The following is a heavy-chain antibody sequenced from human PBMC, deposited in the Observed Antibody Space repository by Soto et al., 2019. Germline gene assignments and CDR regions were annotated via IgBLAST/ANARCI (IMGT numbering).Heavy chain of an antibody. CDR2: VRGSGDNT. J-gene: IGHJ2*01. V-gene: IGHV3-23*01. D-gene: IGHD6-6*01. CDR3: ANCLVSSAWWFDL. CDR1: GFTFSSYA. Sequence: EVQLLESGGGLVQSGGSLRLSCAASGFTFSSYAMTWVRQAPGKGLEWVSAVRGSGDNTYYADSVKGRFTISRDNSKNTLYLQMNSLRAEDTAIYYCANCLVSSAWWFDLWGRGTLVTVSS.